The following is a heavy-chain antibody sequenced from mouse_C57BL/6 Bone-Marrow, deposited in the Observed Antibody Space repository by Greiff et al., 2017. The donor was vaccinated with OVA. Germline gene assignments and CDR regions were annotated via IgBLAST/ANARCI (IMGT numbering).Heavy chain of an antibody. CDR1: GYTFTSYW. D-gene: IGHD3-2*02. V-gene: IGHV1-64*01. CDR2: IHPNSGST. J-gene: IGHJ4*01. Sequence: QVQLQQSGAELVKPGASVKLSCKASGYTFTSYWMHWVKQRPGQGLEWIGMIHPNSGSTNYNEKFKSKATLTVDKSSSTAYMQLSSLTSEDSAVYYCALSRQLRLRAMDYWGQGTSVTVSS. CDR3: ALSRQLRLRAMDY.